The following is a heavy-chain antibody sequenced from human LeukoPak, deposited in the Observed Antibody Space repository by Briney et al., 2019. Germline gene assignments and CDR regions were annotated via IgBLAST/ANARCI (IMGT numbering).Heavy chain of an antibody. CDR2: IRYDGSNT. J-gene: IGHJ6*03. V-gene: IGHV3-30*02. CDR3: ARGVQYYYYYMDV. CDR1: GFTFSTYG. Sequence: GGSLRLSCAASGFTFSTYGMHWVRQAPGKGLEWVAFIRYDGSNTYYADSVKGRFTISRDTSKKTLYLQMNSLRPEDTAVYYCARGVQYYYYYMDVWGKGTTVTISS.